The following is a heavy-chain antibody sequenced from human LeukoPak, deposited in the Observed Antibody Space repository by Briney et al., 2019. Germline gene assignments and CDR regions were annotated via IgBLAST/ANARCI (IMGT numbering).Heavy chain of an antibody. CDR1: GFTFDDYA. D-gene: IGHD3-22*01. Sequence: PGGSRRLSCAASGFTFDDYAMHWVRQAPGKGLEWVSLISGDGGSTYYADSVKGRFTTSRDNSKNSLYLQMNSLRTEDTALYYCAKGLNYYDSSGLFDYWGQGTLVTVSS. CDR3: AKGLNYYDSSGLFDY. J-gene: IGHJ4*02. CDR2: ISGDGGST. V-gene: IGHV3-43*02.